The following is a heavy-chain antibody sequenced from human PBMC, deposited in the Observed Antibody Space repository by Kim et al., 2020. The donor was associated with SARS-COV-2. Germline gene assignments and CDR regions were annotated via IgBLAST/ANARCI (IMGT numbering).Heavy chain of an antibody. CDR1: GGSISSSSYY. CDR2: IYYSGST. D-gene: IGHD3-3*01. CDR3: ASQLRFLEWLSPFDY. V-gene: IGHV4-39*01. Sequence: SETLSLTCTVSGGSISSSSYYWGWIRQPPGKGLEWIGSIYYSGSTYYNPSLKSRVTISVDTSKNQFSLKLSSVTAADTAVYYCASQLRFLEWLSPFDYWGQGTLVTVSS. J-gene: IGHJ4*02.